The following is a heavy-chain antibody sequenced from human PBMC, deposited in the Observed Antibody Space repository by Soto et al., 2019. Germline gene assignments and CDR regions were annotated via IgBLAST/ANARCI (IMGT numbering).Heavy chain of an antibody. D-gene: IGHD4-17*01. J-gene: IGHJ2*01. CDR3: AKRTVGWYFDL. Sequence: EVQLLESGGGLVQPGGSLRLSCAASGFTFSSYAMSWVRQAPGKGLEWVSAISGSGGSTYYADSVRGRLTISRDNSKNTQSLQMNSLSAEETALYYCAKRTVGWYFDLWGRGTLVTVSS. CDR1: GFTFSSYA. V-gene: IGHV3-23*01. CDR2: ISGSGGST.